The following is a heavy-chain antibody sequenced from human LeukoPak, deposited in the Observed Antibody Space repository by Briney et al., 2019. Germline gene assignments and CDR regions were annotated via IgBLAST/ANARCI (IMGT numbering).Heavy chain of an antibody. D-gene: IGHD3-10*01. V-gene: IGHV4-59*01. CDR2: IYYSGST. J-gene: IGHJ4*02. CDR1: GGSISNYN. Sequence: SETLSLTCTVSGGSISNYNWSWIRQRPGKGLEWIGYIYYSGSTDYNPSLRSRVTISLDTSKNQFSLILSSVTAADTAMYYCARFLYGSGNDYWGQGTLVTVSS. CDR3: ARFLYGSGNDY.